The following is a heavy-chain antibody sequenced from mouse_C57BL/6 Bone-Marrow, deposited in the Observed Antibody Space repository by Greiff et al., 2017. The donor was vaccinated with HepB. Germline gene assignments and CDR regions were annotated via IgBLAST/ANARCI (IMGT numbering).Heavy chain of an antibody. D-gene: IGHD2-1*01. V-gene: IGHV1-55*01. CDR2: IYPGSGST. Sequence: QVQLKQPGAELVKPGASVKMSCKASGYTFTSYWITWVKQRPGQGLEWIGDIYPGSGSTNYNEKFKSKATLTVDTSSSTAYMQLSSLTSEDSAVYYCARFRDYGNYGYAMDYWGQGTSVTVSS. CDR3: ARFRDYGNYGYAMDY. J-gene: IGHJ4*01. CDR1: GYTFTSYW.